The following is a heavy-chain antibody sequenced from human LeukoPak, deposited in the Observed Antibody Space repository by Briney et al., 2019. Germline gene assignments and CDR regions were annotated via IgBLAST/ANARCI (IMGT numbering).Heavy chain of an antibody. Sequence: AAVKVSCKASGYTFTSYGISWVRQAPGQGLAWMGWISAYNGNTNYAQKLPGRVTMTTDTSTSTAYMELRSLRSDDTAVYYCARAVVEVQFDYWGQGTLVTVSS. V-gene: IGHV1-18*01. J-gene: IGHJ4*02. CDR2: ISAYNGNT. CDR1: GYTFTSYG. CDR3: ARAVVEVQFDY. D-gene: IGHD3-22*01.